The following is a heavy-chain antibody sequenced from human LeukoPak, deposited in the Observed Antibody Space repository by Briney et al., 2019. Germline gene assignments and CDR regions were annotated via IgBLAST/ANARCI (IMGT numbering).Heavy chain of an antibody. V-gene: IGHV3-23*01. Sequence: PGGSLRLSCAASGFTFSSYAMNWVRQAPGKGLEWVSGISGSGSSTYYADSVKGRFTISRDNSKNTLFLQMNSLSAEETAVYYCAKDRGDFGHCGGGNCYADYWGQGTLVTVSS. J-gene: IGHJ4*02. CDR2: ISGSGSST. CDR3: AKDRGDFGHCGGGNCYADY. CDR1: GFTFSSYA. D-gene: IGHD2-15*01.